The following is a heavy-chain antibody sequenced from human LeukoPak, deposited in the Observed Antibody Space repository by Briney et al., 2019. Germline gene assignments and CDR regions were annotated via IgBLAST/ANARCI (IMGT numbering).Heavy chain of an antibody. D-gene: IGHD3-10*01. CDR2: IYHSGST. CDR3: ARSYYYGSGNEDS. J-gene: IGHJ4*02. Sequence: PSETLSLTCTVSGYPISSGYYWGWIRQPPGKGLEWIGSIYHSGSTYYNPSLKSRVTISVDTSKNQFSLKLSSVTAADTAVYYCARSYYYGSGNEDSWGQGTLVTVSS. V-gene: IGHV4-38-2*02. CDR1: GYPISSGYY.